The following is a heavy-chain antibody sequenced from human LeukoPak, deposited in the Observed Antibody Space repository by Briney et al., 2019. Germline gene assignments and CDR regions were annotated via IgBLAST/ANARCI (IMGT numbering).Heavy chain of an antibody. Sequence: GGSLRLSCAASGFTFSSYAMSWVRQAPGKGLEWVSAISGSGGSTYYADSIKGRFTISRDNSKNTLYLQMNSLRAEDTALYYCAKHPFIAVTVLEQWGQGTLVTVSS. CDR2: ISGSGGST. J-gene: IGHJ4*02. CDR1: GFTFSSYA. CDR3: AKHPFIAVTVLEQ. V-gene: IGHV3-23*01. D-gene: IGHD6-19*01.